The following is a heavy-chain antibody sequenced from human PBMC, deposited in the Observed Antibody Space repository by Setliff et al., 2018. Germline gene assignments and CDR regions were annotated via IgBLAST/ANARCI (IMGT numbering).Heavy chain of an antibody. V-gene: IGHV4-38-2*01. CDR2: IYYSGGT. CDR3: ASRATYYNFWSGYYLY. CDR1: GYSISSSYY. J-gene: IGHJ4*02. Sequence: SETLSLTCSVSGYSISSSYYWGWIRQPPGKGLEWIGSIYYSGGTYYNPSLKSRVTISVDTSKNQFSLKLSSVTAADTAVYYCASRATYYNFWSGYYLYWGQGTLVTVSS. D-gene: IGHD3-3*01.